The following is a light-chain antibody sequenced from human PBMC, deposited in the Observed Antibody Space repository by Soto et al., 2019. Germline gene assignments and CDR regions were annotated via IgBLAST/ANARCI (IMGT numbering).Light chain of an antibody. CDR1: QSVSSSY. J-gene: IGKJ1*01. CDR2: GAS. V-gene: IGKV3-20*01. Sequence: EIVLTQSPGTLSLSPEERATLSCRASQSVSSSYLAWYQQKPGQAPSLLIYGASRRATGIPDRFSGSGSGTDFTLTISRLETEDFAVYYCQQFGSSPWTFGQGTKVDIK. CDR3: QQFGSSPWT.